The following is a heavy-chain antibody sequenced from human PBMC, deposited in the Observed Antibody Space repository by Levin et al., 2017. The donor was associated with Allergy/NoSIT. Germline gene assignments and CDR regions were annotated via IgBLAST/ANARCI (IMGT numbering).Heavy chain of an antibody. CDR1: GGTFSSYA. CDR2: IIPIFGTA. J-gene: IGHJ4*02. Sequence: ASVKVSCKASGGTFSSYAISWVRQAPGQGLEWMGGIIPIFGTANYAQKFQGRVTITADESTSTAYMELSSLRSEDTAVYYCARAQWRHSSSWSRFDYWGQGTLVTVSA. V-gene: IGHV1-69*13. D-gene: IGHD6-13*01. CDR3: ARAQWRHSSSWSRFDY.